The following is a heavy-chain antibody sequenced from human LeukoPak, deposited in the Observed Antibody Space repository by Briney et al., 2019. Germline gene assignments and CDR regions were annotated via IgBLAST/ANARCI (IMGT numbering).Heavy chain of an antibody. J-gene: IGHJ5*02. CDR1: GYTFTSYY. Sequence: GASVKVSCKASGYTFTSYYMHWVRQAPGQGLEWMGIINPSGGSTSYAQKFQGRVTMTRDTSTSTVYMELSSLRSEDTAVYYCARSGGTSNYDFWSGYYKGRWFDPWGQGTLVTVSS. CDR3: ARSGGTSNYDFWSGYYKGRWFDP. CDR2: INPSGGST. V-gene: IGHV1-46*01. D-gene: IGHD3-3*01.